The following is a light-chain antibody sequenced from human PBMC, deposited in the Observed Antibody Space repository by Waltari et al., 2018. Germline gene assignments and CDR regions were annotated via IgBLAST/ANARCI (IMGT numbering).Light chain of an antibody. CDR1: RSDVGGSTY. CDR3: CSYAGSYSWV. V-gene: IGLV2-11*01. Sequence: QSALTQPRSVSGSPGQSVTISCSGTRSDVGGSTYASWYQQHPGQAPKLMIYDVRRWPSGVPDRFSGSKSGNTASLTISGLQAEDEADYYCCSYAGSYSWVFGGGTKLTVL. CDR2: DVR. J-gene: IGLJ3*02.